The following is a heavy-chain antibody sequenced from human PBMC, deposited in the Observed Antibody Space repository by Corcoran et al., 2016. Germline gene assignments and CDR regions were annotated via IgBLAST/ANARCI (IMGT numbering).Heavy chain of an antibody. D-gene: IGHD3-22*01. Sequence: QVQLVQSGAEVKKPGASVKVSCKASGYTFTGYYMHWVRQAPGQGLEWMGWINPNSGGTNYAQKFQGRVTMTRDTSISTAYMELSRLRSDDTAVYYCARDWGTTRIVVVTPVGNWFDPWGQGTLVTVSS. J-gene: IGHJ5*02. CDR3: ARDWGTTRIVVVTPVGNWFDP. V-gene: IGHV1-2*02. CDR2: INPNSGGT. CDR1: GYTFTGYY.